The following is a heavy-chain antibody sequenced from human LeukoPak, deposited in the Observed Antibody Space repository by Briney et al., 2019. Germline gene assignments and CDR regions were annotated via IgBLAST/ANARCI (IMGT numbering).Heavy chain of an antibody. CDR2: ISAYNGNT. J-gene: IGHJ3*02. D-gene: IGHD6-19*01. CDR1: GYTFTSYG. Sequence: ASVKVSCKASGYTFTSYGISWVRQAPGQGLEWMGWISAYNGNTNYAQKLQGRVTMTTDTSTSTAQMELRSPRSDDTAVYYCARDPALIAVAGNDAFDIWGQGTMVTVSS. V-gene: IGHV1-18*01. CDR3: ARDPALIAVAGNDAFDI.